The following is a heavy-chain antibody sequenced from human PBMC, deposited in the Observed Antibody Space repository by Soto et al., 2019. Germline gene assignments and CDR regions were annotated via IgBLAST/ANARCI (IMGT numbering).Heavy chain of an antibody. V-gene: IGHV3-74*01. Sequence: GGSLRLSCVASGFTLSGYWMHWVRQAPGKGLVWVSHINNDGSNTNYADSVKGRFTISRDNAKNTLYLQMNSLRAEDTAVYYCARDVSLVFDPWGQGTLVTVS. J-gene: IGHJ5*02. CDR3: ARDVSLVFDP. CDR2: INNDGSNT. D-gene: IGHD2-8*02. CDR1: GFTLSGYW.